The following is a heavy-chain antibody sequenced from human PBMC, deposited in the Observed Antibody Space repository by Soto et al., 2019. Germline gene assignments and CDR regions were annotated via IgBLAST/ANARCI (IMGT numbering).Heavy chain of an antibody. V-gene: IGHV4-30-4*01. CDR2: IYYSGST. Sequence: SETLSLTCTVSGGSISSGDYYWSWIRQPPGKGLEWIGYIYYSGSTYYNPSLKSRVTISVGTSKNQFSLKLSSVTAADTAVYYCARDDAQLRFYYYGMDVWGQGTTVTVS. D-gene: IGHD3-3*01. CDR1: GGSISSGDYY. CDR3: ARDDAQLRFYYYGMDV. J-gene: IGHJ6*02.